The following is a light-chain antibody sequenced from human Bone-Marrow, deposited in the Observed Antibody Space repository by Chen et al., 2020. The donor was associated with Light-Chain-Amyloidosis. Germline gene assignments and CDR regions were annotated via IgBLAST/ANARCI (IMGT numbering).Light chain of an antibody. V-gene: IGLV3-21*02. CDR3: QVWDRSSDRPV. J-gene: IGLJ3*02. CDR2: DDS. Sequence: SYVLTQPSSVSVAPGQTATIACGGNNIGSTSVHWYQQTPGQAPLLVVYDDSDRPSGIPERLSGAYSGNTATLTLSRVEAGDEADYYCQVWDRSSDRPVFGGGTKLTVL. CDR1: NIGSTS.